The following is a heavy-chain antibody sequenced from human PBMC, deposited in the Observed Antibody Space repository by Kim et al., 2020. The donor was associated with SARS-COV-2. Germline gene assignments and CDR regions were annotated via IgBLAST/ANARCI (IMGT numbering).Heavy chain of an antibody. CDR2: ISVSGGTT. Sequence: GGSLRLSCAASGFTCSTYAMSWVRLAPGKGLEWVSAISVSGGTTYYADSVKGRFTISRDNSKNKLYLQINHLRAEDTAVYYCAKYGLYRDFVYLCGYYF. D-gene: IGHD3-16*01. J-gene: IGHJ4*01. CDR1: GFTCSTYA. V-gene: IGHV3-23*01. CDR3: AKYGLYRDFVYLCGYYF.